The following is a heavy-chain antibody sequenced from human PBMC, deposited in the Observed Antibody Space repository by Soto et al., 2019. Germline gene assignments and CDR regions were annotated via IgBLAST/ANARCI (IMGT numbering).Heavy chain of an antibody. V-gene: IGHV1-69*13. J-gene: IGHJ4*02. Sequence: ASVKVSCKASGGTFSSYAISWVRQAPGQGLEWMGGIIPIFGTANYAQKFQGRVTITADESTSTAYMELSSLRSEDTAVYYCARAARYYYDSSGYYSDHFDYWGQGTLVTVSS. CDR2: IIPIFGTA. CDR3: ARAARYYYDSSGYYSDHFDY. CDR1: GGTFSSYA. D-gene: IGHD3-22*01.